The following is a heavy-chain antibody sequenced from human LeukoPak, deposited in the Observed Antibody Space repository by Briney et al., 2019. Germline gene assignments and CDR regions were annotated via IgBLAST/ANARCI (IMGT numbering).Heavy chain of an antibody. CDR1: GYSISSGYY. Sequence: SETLSLTCTVSGYSISSGYYWGWIRQPPGKGLEWIGSIYHSGSTYYNPSLKSRVTISVDTSKNQFSLKLSSVTAADTAVYYCARGRYDILTGYYKGRSEYFDYWGQGTLVTVSS. J-gene: IGHJ4*02. D-gene: IGHD3-9*01. CDR2: IYHSGST. CDR3: ARGRYDILTGYYKGRSEYFDY. V-gene: IGHV4-38-2*02.